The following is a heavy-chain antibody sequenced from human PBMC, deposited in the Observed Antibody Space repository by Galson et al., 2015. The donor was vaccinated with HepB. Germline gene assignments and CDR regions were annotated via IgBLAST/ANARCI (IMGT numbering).Heavy chain of an antibody. J-gene: IGHJ6*02. CDR2: ISSNGGST. CDR3: AREGLEANWGSRYGMDV. Sequence: SLRLSCAASGFTFSSYAMHWVRQAPGKGLEYVSAISSNGGSTYYADSVKGRFTISRDNSKNTLYLQMNSLRAEDTAVYYCAREGLEANWGSRYGMDVWGQGTTVTVSS. D-gene: IGHD7-27*01. V-gene: IGHV3-64*04. CDR1: GFTFSSYA.